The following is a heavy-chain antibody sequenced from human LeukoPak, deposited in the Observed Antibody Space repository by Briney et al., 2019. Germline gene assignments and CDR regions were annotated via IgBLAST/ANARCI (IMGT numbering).Heavy chain of an antibody. V-gene: IGHV1-69*04. D-gene: IGHD3-22*01. CDR3: ARDSYYDSSGYPDLYYFDY. J-gene: IGHJ4*02. CDR1: GYTFTSYA. Sequence: GASVKVSCKASGYTFTSYAISWVRQAPGQGLEWMGRIIPILGIANYAQKFQGRVTITADKSTSTAYMELSSLRSEDTAVYYCARDSYYDSSGYPDLYYFDYWGQGTLVTVSS. CDR2: IIPILGIA.